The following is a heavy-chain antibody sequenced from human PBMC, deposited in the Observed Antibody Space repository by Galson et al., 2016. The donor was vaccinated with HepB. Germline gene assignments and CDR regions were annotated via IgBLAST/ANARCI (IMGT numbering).Heavy chain of an antibody. Sequence: SLRLSCAASGFTFTTYAMHWVRQAPGKGLEWVAVIKQDGNKKHYEASGNGRFTIARDNSENTLYLQMPSLRAEDTAVYYCARDEDDPSYTIDFWGQGTLVSVSS. V-gene: IGHV3-30*04. D-gene: IGHD3-10*01. J-gene: IGHJ4*02. CDR2: IKQDGNKK. CDR3: ARDEDDPSYTIDF. CDR1: GFTFTTYA.